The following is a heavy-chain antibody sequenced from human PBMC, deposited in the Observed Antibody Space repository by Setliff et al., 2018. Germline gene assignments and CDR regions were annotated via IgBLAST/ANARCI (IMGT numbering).Heavy chain of an antibody. D-gene: IGHD3-10*01. CDR2: ISSSSSTT. Sequence: PGGSLRLSCATSGFTFSNFGMNWVRQAPGKGLEWLSYISSSSSTTYYAVSVKGRFTISRDNAKNSLYLQMNSRRADDTAVYSCARAGAFGRLDVWGQGTTVTISS. V-gene: IGHV3-48*01. CDR3: ARAGAFGRLDV. CDR1: GFTFSNFG. J-gene: IGHJ6*02.